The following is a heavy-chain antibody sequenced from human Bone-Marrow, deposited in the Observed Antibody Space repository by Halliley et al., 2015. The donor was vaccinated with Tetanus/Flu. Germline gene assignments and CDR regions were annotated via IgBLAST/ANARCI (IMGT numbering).Heavy chain of an antibody. Sequence: SSISTTSSYKYYADSLKGRFTISRDTAKNSLYLQMNSLRAEDTAVYYCARAVDPAMVTAFDLWGQGTMVTVSS. D-gene: IGHD5-18*01. CDR2: ISTTSSYK. CDR3: ARAVDPAMVTAFDL. J-gene: IGHJ3*01. V-gene: IGHV3-21*01.